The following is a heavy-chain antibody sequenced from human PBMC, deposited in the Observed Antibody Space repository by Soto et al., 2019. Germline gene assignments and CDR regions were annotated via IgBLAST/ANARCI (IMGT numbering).Heavy chain of an antibody. J-gene: IGHJ4*02. CDR1: GFTFGDYA. V-gene: IGHV3-49*04. CDR2: IRSKAYGGTT. D-gene: IGHD6-19*01. CDR3: TRPYSSGWYPGVSDFDY. Sequence: QSGGSLRLSCTASGFTFGDYAMSWVRQAPGKGLEWVGFIRSKAYGGTTEYAASVKGRFTISRDDSKSIAYLQMNSLKTEDTAVYYCTRPYSSGWYPGVSDFDYWGQGTLVTVSS.